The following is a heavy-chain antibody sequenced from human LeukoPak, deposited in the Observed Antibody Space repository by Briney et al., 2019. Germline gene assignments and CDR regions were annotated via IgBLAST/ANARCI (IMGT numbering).Heavy chain of an antibody. CDR2: IRYDGSNK. V-gene: IGHV3-30*02. D-gene: IGHD5-24*01. J-gene: IGHJ4*02. Sequence: GGSLRLSCAASGFTFSIYGMHWVRQVPGKGLEWVAFIRYDGSNKYYADSVKGRFTISRDNSKNTLYLQMNSLRAEDTAVYYCASRRDRYSYYFDYWGQGTLVTVSS. CDR1: GFTFSIYG. CDR3: ASRRDRYSYYFDY.